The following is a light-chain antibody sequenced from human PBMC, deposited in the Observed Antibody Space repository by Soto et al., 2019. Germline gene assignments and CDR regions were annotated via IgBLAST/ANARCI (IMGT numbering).Light chain of an antibody. J-gene: IGLJ2*01. CDR1: SSNIGSNT. V-gene: IGLV1-44*01. CDR3: AAWDDSLNCHVV. Sequence: QSALTQPPSASGTPGQRVTISCSGSSSNIGSNTVNWYQQLPGTAPKLLIYSNNQRPSGVPDRFSGSKSGTSASLAISGLQSEDEADYYCAAWDDSLNCHVVFGGGTKVTVL. CDR2: SNN.